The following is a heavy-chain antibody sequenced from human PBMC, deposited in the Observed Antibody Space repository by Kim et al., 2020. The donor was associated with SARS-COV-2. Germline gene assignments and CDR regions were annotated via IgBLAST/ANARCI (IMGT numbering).Heavy chain of an antibody. D-gene: IGHD3-10*01. CDR3: AKGGTMLRGVIDCFDS. CDR2: ISYDGSNK. CDR1: GFTFTSYG. Sequence: GGSLRLSCAASGFTFTSYGMHWVRQAPGKGLEWVAVISYDGSNKYYADSVKGRFTIFRDNSKNTLYLQMNSLRPEDTAVYYCAKGGTMLRGVIDCFDSWGQGTLVTVSS. J-gene: IGHJ4*02. V-gene: IGHV3-30*18.